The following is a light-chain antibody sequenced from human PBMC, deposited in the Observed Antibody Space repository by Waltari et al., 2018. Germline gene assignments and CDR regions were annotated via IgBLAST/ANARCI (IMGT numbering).Light chain of an antibody. CDR2: EVS. J-gene: IGLJ3*02. CDR1: SSDVGDYDF. V-gene: IGLV2-8*01. Sequence: QSALTQPPSASESPGQSVTISCTGTSSDVGDYDFVSWYQHHPGKAPKIMIYEVSKRPSGVPDRCSGSKSGSTASLTVSGLQAEDEATYYCSSYAGSNTWVFGGGTKLTVL. CDR3: SSYAGSNTWV.